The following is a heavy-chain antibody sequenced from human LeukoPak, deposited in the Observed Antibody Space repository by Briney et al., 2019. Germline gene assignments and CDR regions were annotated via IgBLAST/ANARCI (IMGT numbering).Heavy chain of an antibody. V-gene: IGHV3-69-1*01. CDR2: IFGSSNM. CDR1: GFTVSSNY. Sequence: GGSLRLSCAASGFTVSSNYMSWVRQAPGKGLEWVSSIFGSSNMYYADSVKGRFTISRDNAKNSLYLQMNSLGTEDTAVYYCARSRDYWYFDLWGRGTLVTVSS. J-gene: IGHJ2*01. CDR3: ARSRDYWYFDL.